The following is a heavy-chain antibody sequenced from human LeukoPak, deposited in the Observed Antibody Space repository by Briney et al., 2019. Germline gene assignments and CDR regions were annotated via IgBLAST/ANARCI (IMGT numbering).Heavy chain of an antibody. V-gene: IGHV4-59*01. Sequence: KPSETLSLTCTVSGGSISSYYWSWIRQPPRKGLEWIGYIYYSGSTNYNPSLKSRVTISVDTSRNQFSLKLSSVTAADTAVYYCARVEGFGELLGKDAFDIWGQGTMVTVSS. CDR2: IYYSGST. J-gene: IGHJ3*02. CDR1: GGSISSYY. D-gene: IGHD3-10*01. CDR3: ARVEGFGELLGKDAFDI.